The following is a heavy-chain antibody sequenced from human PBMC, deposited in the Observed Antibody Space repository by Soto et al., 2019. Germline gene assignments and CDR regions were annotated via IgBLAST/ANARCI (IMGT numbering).Heavy chain of an antibody. D-gene: IGHD3-3*01. CDR1: GFTFSSYW. CDR3: ARVGQIFGVVSSPYYYYGMDV. CDR2: IKQDGSEK. Sequence: EVQLVESGGGLVQPGGSLRLSCAASGFTFSSYWMSWVRQAPGKGLEWVANIKQDGSEKYYVDSVKGRFTISRDNAKNSLYLQMNSLRAEDTAVYYCARVGQIFGVVSSPYYYYGMDVWGQGTTVTVSS. V-gene: IGHV3-7*01. J-gene: IGHJ6*02.